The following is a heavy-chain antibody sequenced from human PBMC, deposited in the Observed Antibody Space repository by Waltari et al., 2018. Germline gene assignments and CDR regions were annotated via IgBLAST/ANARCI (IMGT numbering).Heavy chain of an antibody. CDR2: VYYTGKT. V-gene: IGHV4-39*02. CDR3: TKSGNSYTNSNFFDP. CDR1: GDSMRTTNYY. D-gene: IGHD6-25*01. Sequence: QVQESGPGMVKTSETLSLTCTVSGDSMRTTNYYWAWVRQSRERGLEWLGSVYYTGKTWYNPSLDSRVSLSVDSSKSLFSLRLRSLTAADTAVYFCTKSGNSYTNSNFFDPWGQGLLVTVSS. J-gene: IGHJ5*02.